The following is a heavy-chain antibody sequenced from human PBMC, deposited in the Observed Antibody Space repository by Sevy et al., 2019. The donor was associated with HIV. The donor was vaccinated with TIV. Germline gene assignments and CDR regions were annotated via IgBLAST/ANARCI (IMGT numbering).Heavy chain of an antibody. CDR3: ARVCYYGSGSPNYYFDY. D-gene: IGHD3-10*01. J-gene: IGHJ4*02. V-gene: IGHV4-38-2*01. CDR1: GYSISSGYY. CDR2: LYHSGST. Sequence: SETLSLTCAVSGYSISSGYYWGWIQQPPGKGLEWIGRLYHSGSTNYNPSLKSRVTISVDTSKNQFSLKLSSVTAADTAVYYCARVCYYGSGSPNYYFDYWGQGTLVTVSS.